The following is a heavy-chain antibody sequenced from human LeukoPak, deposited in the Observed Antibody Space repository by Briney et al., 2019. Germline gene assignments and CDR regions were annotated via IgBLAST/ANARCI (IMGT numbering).Heavy chain of an antibody. D-gene: IGHD2-8*01. CDR2: ITNSGSTI. CDR1: GFAFSIFE. CDR3: AREDTGVAFDI. J-gene: IGHJ3*02. Sequence: GGSLRLSCTVSGFAFSIFEMNWVRQAPGKGLEWVAYITNSGSTIDYADSVKGRFTISRDNARNSLYLQMSSLRAEDTAVYYCAREDTGVAFDIWGQGTTVTV. V-gene: IGHV3-48*03.